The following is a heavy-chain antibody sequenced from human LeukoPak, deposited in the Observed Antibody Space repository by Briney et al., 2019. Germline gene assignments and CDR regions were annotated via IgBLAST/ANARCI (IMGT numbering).Heavy chain of an antibody. Sequence: SQTLSLTCAISGDSVSSNSAAWNWIRPPPSRGLEWLGRTYYRSEWYNDYAVSVKSRVNINPDTSKNQFSLQLNSVTPEDTAVYYCAQADSTGYFYFQHWGQGTLVTVSS. CDR2: TYYRSEWYN. J-gene: IGHJ1*01. D-gene: IGHD3-22*01. CDR1: GDSVSSNSAA. CDR3: AQADSTGYFYFQH. V-gene: IGHV6-1*01.